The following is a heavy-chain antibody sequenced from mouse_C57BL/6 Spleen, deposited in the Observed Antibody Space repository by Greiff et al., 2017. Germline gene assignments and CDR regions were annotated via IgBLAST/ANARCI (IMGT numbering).Heavy chain of an antibody. CDR3: ARRGSRYAMDY. V-gene: IGHV1-50*01. Sequence: QVQLQQPGAELVKPGASVKLSCKASGYTFTSYWMQWVKQRPGQGLEWIGELDPSDSYTNYTQKFKGKATLTVDTSSSTAYMQLSSLTSEDSAVYYCARRGSRYAMDYWGQGTSVTVSS. J-gene: IGHJ4*01. CDR1: GYTFTSYW. CDR2: LDPSDSYT.